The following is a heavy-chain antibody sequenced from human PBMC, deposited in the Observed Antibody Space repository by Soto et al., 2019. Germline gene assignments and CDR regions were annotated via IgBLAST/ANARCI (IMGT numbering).Heavy chain of an antibody. CDR2: ISGDRSQT. D-gene: IGHD3-22*01. Sequence: PGGSLRLSCAASGFTFNTYWMHWVRQAPGKGPVWVSRISGDRSQTRYADSVQGRFTISGDNAKNTLYLQMNSPRAEDTAVYYCVRGYFYDNAGPYFDYWGQGT. CDR3: VRGYFYDNAGPYFDY. CDR1: GFTFNTYW. J-gene: IGHJ4*02. V-gene: IGHV3-74*01.